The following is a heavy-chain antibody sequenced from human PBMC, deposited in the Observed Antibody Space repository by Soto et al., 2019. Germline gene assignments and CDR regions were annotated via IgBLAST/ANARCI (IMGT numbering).Heavy chain of an antibody. CDR2: ISAYNGNT. CDR1: GYTFTSYG. D-gene: IGHD3-3*01. Sequence: ASVKVSCKASGYTFTSYGISWVRQAPGQGLEWMGWISAYNGNTNYAQKLQGRVTMTTDTSTSTAYMELRSLRSDDTAVYYCARDQYDFWSGPDYYYYGMDVWGQGTTVTVSS. CDR3: ARDQYDFWSGPDYYYYGMDV. J-gene: IGHJ6*02. V-gene: IGHV1-18*01.